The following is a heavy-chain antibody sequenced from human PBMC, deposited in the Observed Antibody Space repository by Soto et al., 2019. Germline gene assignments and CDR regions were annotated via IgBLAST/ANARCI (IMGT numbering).Heavy chain of an antibody. Sequence: SETLSLTCTVSGGSISSGDYYWSWIRQPPGKGLEWIGYIYYSGSTYYNPSLKSRVTISVDTSKNQFSLKLSSVTAADTAVYYCATTRNLPGTYYFDYWGQGTLVTVSS. D-gene: IGHD1-1*01. CDR2: IYYSGST. V-gene: IGHV4-30-4*01. CDR1: GGSISSGDYY. CDR3: ATTRNLPGTYYFDY. J-gene: IGHJ4*02.